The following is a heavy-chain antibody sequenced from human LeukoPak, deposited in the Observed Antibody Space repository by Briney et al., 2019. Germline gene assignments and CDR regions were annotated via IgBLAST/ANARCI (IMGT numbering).Heavy chain of an antibody. CDR3: AELGITMIGGV. D-gene: IGHD3-10*02. Sequence: GGSLRLSCAASGFSFSSYSMNWVRQAPGKGLEWVSSISRSSSYIYYADSVKGRFTISRDNAKNSLYLQMNSLRAEDTAVYYCAELGITMIGGVWGKGTTVTISS. V-gene: IGHV3-21*01. CDR1: GFSFSSYS. CDR2: ISRSSSYI. J-gene: IGHJ6*04.